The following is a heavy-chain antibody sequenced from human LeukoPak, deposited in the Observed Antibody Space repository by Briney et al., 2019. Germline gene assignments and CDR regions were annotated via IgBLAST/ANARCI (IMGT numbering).Heavy chain of an antibody. D-gene: IGHD1-26*01. J-gene: IGHJ2*01. V-gene: IGHV3-30*04. CDR2: IAHDGSQT. CDR3: AKDGGSNSYWYFDL. CDR1: RFIFSNYV. Sequence: GRSLRLSCAASRFIFSNYVMHWVRQAPGKGLEWVSVIAHDGSQTYYSDSVKGRFTISRDNSKNTLSLQISSLRAEDTAVYFCAKDGGSNSYWYFDLWGRGTLVTVSS.